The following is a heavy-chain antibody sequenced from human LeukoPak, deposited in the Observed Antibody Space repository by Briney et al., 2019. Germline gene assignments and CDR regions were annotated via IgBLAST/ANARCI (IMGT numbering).Heavy chain of an antibody. V-gene: IGHV3-30*18. CDR3: AKDWDRYYYDSSGPFDY. Sequence: GGSLRLSCAASGFTFSSYGMHWVRQAPAKGLEWVAGISYDGSNKYYADSVKGRFTISRDNSKNTLYLQMNSLRAEDTAVYYCAKDWDRYYYDSSGPFDYWGQGTLVTVSS. CDR2: ISYDGSNK. J-gene: IGHJ4*02. CDR1: GFTFSSYG. D-gene: IGHD3-22*01.